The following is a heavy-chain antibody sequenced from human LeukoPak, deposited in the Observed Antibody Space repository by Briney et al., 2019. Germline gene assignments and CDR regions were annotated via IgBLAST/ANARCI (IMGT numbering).Heavy chain of an antibody. V-gene: IGHV3-21*01. CDR3: ARDFLDCSSTSCYTP. J-gene: IGHJ4*02. CDR2: ISSSSSYI. D-gene: IGHD2-2*02. Sequence: QTGGSLRLSCAASGFTFSSYSMNWVRQAPGKGLEWVSSISSSSSYIYYADSVKGRFTISRDNAKSSLYLQMNSLRAEDTAVYYCARDFLDCSSTSCYTPWGQGTLVTVSS. CDR1: GFTFSSYS.